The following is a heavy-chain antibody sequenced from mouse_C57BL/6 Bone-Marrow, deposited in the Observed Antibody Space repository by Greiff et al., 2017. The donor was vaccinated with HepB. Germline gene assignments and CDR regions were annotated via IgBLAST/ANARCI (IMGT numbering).Heavy chain of an antibody. V-gene: IGHV14-4*01. CDR3: TSVVGPMDY. Sequence: EVQLQQSGAELVRPGASVKLSCTASGFNIKDDYMHWVKQRPEQGLEWIGWIDPENGDTEYASKFQGKATITADTSSNTAYLQLSSLTSEDTARYYRTSVVGPMDYWGQGTSVTVSS. D-gene: IGHD1-1*01. CDR2: IDPENGDT. CDR1: GFNIKDDY. J-gene: IGHJ4*01.